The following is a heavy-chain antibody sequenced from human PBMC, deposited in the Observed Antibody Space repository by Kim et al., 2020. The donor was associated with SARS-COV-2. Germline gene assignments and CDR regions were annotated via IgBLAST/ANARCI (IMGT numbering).Heavy chain of an antibody. CDR1: GYSFTSYW. J-gene: IGHJ6*02. V-gene: IGHV5-51*01. Sequence: GESLKISCKGSGYSFTSYWIGWVRQMPGKGLEWMGIIYPGDSDTRYSPSFQGQVTISADKSISTAYLPWSSLKASDTAIYFCSRHSTRIFGVLIPSPMDVWGQGTTVTVSS. CDR3: SRHSTRIFGVLIPSPMDV. CDR2: IYPGDSDT. D-gene: IGHD3-3*01.